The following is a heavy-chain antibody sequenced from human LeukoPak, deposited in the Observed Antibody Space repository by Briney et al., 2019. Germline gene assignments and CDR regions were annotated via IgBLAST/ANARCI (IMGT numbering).Heavy chain of an antibody. Sequence: ASVKVSCKASGYTLTDNLLYWVRQAPGQGLEWMGWIDPNSGVTNFAQNFQGRLTMTTDTSISTAYMELSRLTSDDTTVYYCARELGINAFDVWGQGTLVTVFS. V-gene: IGHV1-2*02. J-gene: IGHJ3*01. CDR2: IDPNSGVT. CDR3: ARELGINAFDV. D-gene: IGHD7-27*01. CDR1: GYTLTDNL.